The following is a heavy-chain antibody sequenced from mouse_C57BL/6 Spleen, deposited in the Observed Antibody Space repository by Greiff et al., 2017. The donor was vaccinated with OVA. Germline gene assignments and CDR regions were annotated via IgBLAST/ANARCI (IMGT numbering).Heavy chain of an antibody. CDR1: GYSFTDYN. CDR2: INPNYGTT. V-gene: IGHV1-39*01. J-gene: IGHJ2*01. CDR3: ARSAQATYRYYFDY. Sequence: EVKLQESGPELVKPGASVKISCKASGYSFTDYNMNWVKQSNGKSLEWIGVINPNYGTTSYNQKFKGKATLTVDQSSSTAYMQLNSLTSEDSAVHYCARSAQATYRYYFDYWGKGTTLTVSS. D-gene: IGHD3-2*02.